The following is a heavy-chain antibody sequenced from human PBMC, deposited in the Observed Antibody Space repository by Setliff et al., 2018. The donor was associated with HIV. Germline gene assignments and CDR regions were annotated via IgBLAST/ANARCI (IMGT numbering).Heavy chain of an antibody. CDR3: ARRTGYAFDI. Sequence: SETLSLTCAVYGGSFSGYYWSWIRQPPGKGLEWIGEINHSGSTSYNPSLKSRVTISVDTSKNQFSLKLSSVTAADTAVYYCARRTGYAFDIWGQGTMVTVSS. CDR2: INHSGST. V-gene: IGHV4-34*01. CDR1: GGSFSGYY. J-gene: IGHJ3*02.